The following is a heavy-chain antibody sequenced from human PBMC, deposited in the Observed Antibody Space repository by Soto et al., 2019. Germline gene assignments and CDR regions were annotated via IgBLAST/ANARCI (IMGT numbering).Heavy chain of an antibody. CDR1: GFSLSTSGVG. J-gene: IGHJ4*02. V-gene: IGHV2-5*01. CDR2: IYWNDDK. D-gene: IGHD6-19*01. CDR3: AHRLDTSGWPRFDY. Sequence: SGPTLVNPTQTLTLTCTFSGFSLSTSGVGVGWIRQPPGKALEWLALIYWNDDKRYSPSLKSRLSITRDTSKNQVVLTMTNVDPVDTATYYCAHRLDTSGWPRFDYWGQGTLVTVSS.